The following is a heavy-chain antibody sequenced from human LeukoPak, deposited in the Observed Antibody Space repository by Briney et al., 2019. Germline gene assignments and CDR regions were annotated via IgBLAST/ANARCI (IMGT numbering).Heavy chain of an antibody. CDR1: GYTFTSYD. CDR3: ARGRLVRLPAWFDP. CDR2: MNPNSGNT. D-gene: IGHD4-11*01. Sequence: ASVKVSCKASGYTFTSYDINWVRQATGQGLEWMGWMNPNSGNTGYAQKFQGRVTMTRNTSISTAYMELSSLRSEDTAVYYCARGRLVRLPAWFDPWGQGALVTISS. V-gene: IGHV1-8*01. J-gene: IGHJ5*02.